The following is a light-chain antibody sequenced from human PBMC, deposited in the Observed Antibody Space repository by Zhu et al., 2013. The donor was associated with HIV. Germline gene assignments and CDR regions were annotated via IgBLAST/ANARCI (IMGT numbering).Light chain of an antibody. CDR3: QQYGSSPPT. Sequence: EVVLTQSPDTLSLSAGDRAAPSCRAGQSVGNYLAWYQQKAGQAPRLLIYDVSHRATGVPARFSGSGSGTDFTLTISRLEPEDFAVYHCQQYGSSPPTFGQGTKLEIK. V-gene: IGKV3-20*01. CDR1: QSVGNY. CDR2: DVS. J-gene: IGKJ2*01.